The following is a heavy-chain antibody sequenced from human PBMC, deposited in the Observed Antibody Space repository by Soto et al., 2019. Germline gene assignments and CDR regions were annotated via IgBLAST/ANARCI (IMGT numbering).Heavy chain of an antibody. CDR3: ASSKLSIAAGGIGY. V-gene: IGHV4-31*03. CDR1: GGSISSGGYY. Sequence: PSETLSLTCTVSGGSISSGGYYWSWIRQHPGKGLEWIGYIYYSGSTYYNPSLKSRVTISVDTSKNQFSLKLSSVTAADTAVYYCASSKLSIAAGGIGYWGQGTLVTVSS. J-gene: IGHJ4*02. D-gene: IGHD6-13*01. CDR2: IYYSGST.